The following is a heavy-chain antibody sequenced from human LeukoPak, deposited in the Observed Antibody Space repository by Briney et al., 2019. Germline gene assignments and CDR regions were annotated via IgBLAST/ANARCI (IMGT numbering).Heavy chain of an antibody. J-gene: IGHJ4*02. CDR2: ISGSGGST. CDR3: AKDRGKYCSSTSCYADRFDY. CDR1: GFTFSSYA. V-gene: IGHV3-23*01. Sequence: PGGSLRLSCAASGFTFSSYAMSWVRQAPGKGLEWGSAISGSGGSTYYADSVKGRFTISRDNSKNTLYLQMNSLRAEDTAVYYCAKDRGKYCSSTSCYADRFDYWGQGTLVTVSS. D-gene: IGHD2-2*01.